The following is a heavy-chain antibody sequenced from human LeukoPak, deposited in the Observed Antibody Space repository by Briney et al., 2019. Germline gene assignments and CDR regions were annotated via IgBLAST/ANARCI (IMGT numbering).Heavy chain of an antibody. CDR3: AKGIVPGSHDAFDI. D-gene: IGHD2-2*01. CDR2: ISASGGST. CDR1: GFXFSSYA. J-gene: IGHJ3*02. Sequence: GGSLRLSCAASGFXFSSYAISWVRQAPGKGLEWVSSISASGGSTYYADSVKGRFTISRDNSKNTLHLQMNSLRAEDTAVYYCAKGIVPGSHDAFDIWGQGTMVTVSS. V-gene: IGHV3-23*01.